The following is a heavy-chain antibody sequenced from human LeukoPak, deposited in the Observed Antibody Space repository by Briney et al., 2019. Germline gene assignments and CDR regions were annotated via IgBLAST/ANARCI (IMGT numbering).Heavy chain of an antibody. CDR2: IDSSGSVI. D-gene: IGHD1-14*01. Sequence: GGSLGLSCAASGFTFSRYEMNWVRQAPGKGLEWISYIDSSGSVIYYVDSVKGRFTISRDNAKNSMFLQMNSLRAEDTAVYYCTRDEATTSRGTLPEYWGQGTLVTVSS. CDR1: GFTFSRYE. V-gene: IGHV3-48*03. CDR3: TRDEATTSRGTLPEY. J-gene: IGHJ4*02.